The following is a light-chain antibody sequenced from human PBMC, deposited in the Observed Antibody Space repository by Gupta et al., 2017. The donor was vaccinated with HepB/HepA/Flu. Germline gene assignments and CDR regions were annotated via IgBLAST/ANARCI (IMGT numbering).Light chain of an antibody. CDR3: QQYHASPLT. J-gene: IGKJ1*01. Sequence: EIVLTQSPGTVSLSPGERATLSCRASPSITSTYLAWYQQKPGQAPRLLIYGASRRATGIPDRFSGSGSGTDFTLTIGRLEPEDFALYFCQQYHASPLTFGQGTKVEIK. CDR2: GAS. V-gene: IGKV3-20*01. CDR1: PSITSTY.